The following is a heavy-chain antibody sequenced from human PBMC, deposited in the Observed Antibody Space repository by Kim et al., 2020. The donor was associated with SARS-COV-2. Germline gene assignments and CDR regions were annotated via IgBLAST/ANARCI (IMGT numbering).Heavy chain of an antibody. CDR1: GGSFSGYY. J-gene: IGHJ3*02. Sequence: SETLSLTCAVYGGSFSGYYWSWIRQPPGKGLEWIGEINHSGSTNYNPSLKSRVTISVDTSKNQFSLKLSYVTAADTAVYYCARVILPPYDYVWGSYRLYAFDIWGRGTMVTVSS. CDR3: ARVILPPYDYVWGSYRLYAFDI. CDR2: INHSGST. D-gene: IGHD3-16*02. V-gene: IGHV4-34*01.